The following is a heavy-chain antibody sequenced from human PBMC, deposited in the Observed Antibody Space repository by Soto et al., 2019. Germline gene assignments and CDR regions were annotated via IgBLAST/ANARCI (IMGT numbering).Heavy chain of an antibody. CDR2: ISYDGNKK. D-gene: IGHD2-21*01. CDR1: GITFSSYA. Sequence: GGSLRLSCAASGITFSSYAMHWVRQGPGKGLEWVGVISYDGNKKNVADSVKGRFTVSRDNSKNTLYLQINSLRVEDTAVYYCARVNRGGDGAFDYWGQGTLVTLSS. V-gene: IGHV3-30-3*01. CDR3: ARVNRGGDGAFDY. J-gene: IGHJ4*02.